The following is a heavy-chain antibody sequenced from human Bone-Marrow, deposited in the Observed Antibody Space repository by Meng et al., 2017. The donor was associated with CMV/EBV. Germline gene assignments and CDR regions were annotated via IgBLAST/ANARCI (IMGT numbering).Heavy chain of an antibody. D-gene: IGHD2-21*01. Sequence: ASVKVSCKASGYTFTSYDINWVRQATGQGLEWMGWMNPNSGNTGYAQKFQGRVTMTRNTSISTAYMELSSLRSDDTAVYYCARDIVRAYNWFDPWGQGTLVTVSS. CDR3: ARDIVRAYNWFDP. V-gene: IGHV1-8*01. CDR1: GYTFTSYD. CDR2: MNPNSGNT. J-gene: IGHJ5*01.